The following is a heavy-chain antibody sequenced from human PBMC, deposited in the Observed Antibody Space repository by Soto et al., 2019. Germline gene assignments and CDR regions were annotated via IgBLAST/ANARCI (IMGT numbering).Heavy chain of an antibody. J-gene: IGHJ6*02. V-gene: IGHV4-38-2*01. Sequence: PSETLSLTCAVSGYSIRSGYFWGWIRQPPGKGLEWIGSMYHSGITYYNLSLKSRVTISVDTSKNQLSLKLSSATAADTAVYYCARSMYSTSAQLYYGRDVWGQGTTVTVSS. CDR1: GYSIRSGYF. D-gene: IGHD6-6*01. CDR3: ARSMYSTSAQLYYGRDV. CDR2: MYHSGIT.